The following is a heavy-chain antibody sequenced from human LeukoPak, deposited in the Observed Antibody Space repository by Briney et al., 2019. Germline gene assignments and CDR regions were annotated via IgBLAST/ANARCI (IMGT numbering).Heavy chain of an antibody. V-gene: IGHV1-46*01. CDR1: RYTFTSYY. CDR2: INPSGGST. Sequence: GSVKDSWKASRYTFTSYYIDWVRPAPGQGLEWMGVINPSGGSTRFAQTVQGRVTMTGDPSTRTVYMELSSLTSDDTAVYYCARGTTDDYWGQG. CDR3: ARGTTDDY. D-gene: IGHD1-1*01. J-gene: IGHJ4*02.